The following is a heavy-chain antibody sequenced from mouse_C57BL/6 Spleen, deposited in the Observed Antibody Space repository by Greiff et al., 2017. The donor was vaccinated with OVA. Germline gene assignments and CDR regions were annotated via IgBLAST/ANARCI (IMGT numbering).Heavy chain of an antibody. Sequence: EVQRVESGGGLVKPGGSLKLSCAASGFTFSSYAMSWVRQTPEKRLEWVATISDGGSYTYYPDNVKGRFTISRDNAKNNLYLQMSHLKSEDTAMYYCARGGNYGYFDYWGQGTTLTVSS. J-gene: IGHJ2*01. D-gene: IGHD2-1*01. CDR3: ARGGNYGYFDY. CDR2: ISDGGSYT. V-gene: IGHV5-4*01. CDR1: GFTFSSYA.